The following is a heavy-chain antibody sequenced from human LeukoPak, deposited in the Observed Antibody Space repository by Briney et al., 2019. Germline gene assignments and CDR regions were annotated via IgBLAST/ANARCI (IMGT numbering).Heavy chain of an antibody. Sequence: ASVKVSCKASGYTFTGYYMHWVRQAPGQGLERMGWINPNSGGTNYAQKFQGRVTMTRDTSISTAYMELSRLRSDDTAVYYCAREVGGDNRFDYWGQGTLVTVSS. CDR1: GYTFTGYY. J-gene: IGHJ4*02. CDR2: INPNSGGT. V-gene: IGHV1-2*02. CDR3: AREVGGDNRFDY. D-gene: IGHD1-14*01.